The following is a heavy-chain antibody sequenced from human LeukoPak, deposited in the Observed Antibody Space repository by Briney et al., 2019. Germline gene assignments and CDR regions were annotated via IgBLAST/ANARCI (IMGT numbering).Heavy chain of an antibody. Sequence: GRSLRLSCAASGFTFSNYGMHWVRQAPGKGLEWVAVISHDGSNEDYADSVKGRFTISRDNSKNTLFLQMNSLRPEDTAVHYCAKRGYSGYDLDYWGQGTLVTVSS. V-gene: IGHV3-30*18. D-gene: IGHD5-12*01. J-gene: IGHJ4*02. CDR3: AKRGYSGYDLDY. CDR2: ISHDGSNE. CDR1: GFTFSNYG.